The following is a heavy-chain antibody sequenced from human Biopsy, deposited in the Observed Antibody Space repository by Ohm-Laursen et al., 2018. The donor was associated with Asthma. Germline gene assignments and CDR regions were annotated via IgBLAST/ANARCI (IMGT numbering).Heavy chain of an antibody. CDR3: VRHQYSSSWSTFDY. CDR1: GGSITSSSYY. D-gene: IGHD3-22*01. V-gene: IGHV4-39*01. CDR2: MYHSGSP. J-gene: IGHJ4*02. Sequence: TLSLTCTVSGGSITSSSYYWGWIRQPPGKGMEWIGSMYHSGSPYYHPSLKSRPTISVDTSKNQLSLKKSSVTAADTAVYFCVRHQYSSSWSTFDYWGQGALVTVSS.